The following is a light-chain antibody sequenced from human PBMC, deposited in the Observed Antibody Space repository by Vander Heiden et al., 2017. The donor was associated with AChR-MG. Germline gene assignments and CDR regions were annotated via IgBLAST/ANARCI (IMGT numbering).Light chain of an antibody. CDR3: QQYDVTPRT. Sequence: IPMTQSPSSLSASVGARFTLPCRASQDIRNALAWYQQKPGKAPALLLYATSRLQSGVPSRFSGGGSGTDFTLTISSLQPEDFATYVCQQYDVTPRTFGQGTKLEIK. CDR1: QDIRNA. CDR2: ATS. V-gene: IGKV1-NL1*01. J-gene: IGKJ1*01.